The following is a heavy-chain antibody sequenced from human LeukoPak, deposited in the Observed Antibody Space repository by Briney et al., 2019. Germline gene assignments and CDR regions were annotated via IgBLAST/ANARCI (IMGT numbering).Heavy chain of an antibody. CDR1: GYTFTSYG. D-gene: IGHD1-26*01. CDR2: ISVYNGHT. CDR3: ARGGRWELPRPYAFDI. J-gene: IGHJ3*02. Sequence: GASVKVSCKASGYTFTSYGISWVRQAPGQGLEWMGWISVYNGHTNYAQKLQGRVTMTTDASTSTACMELRSLRYDDTALYYCARGGRWELPRPYAFDIWGQGTMVTVSS. V-gene: IGHV1-18*01.